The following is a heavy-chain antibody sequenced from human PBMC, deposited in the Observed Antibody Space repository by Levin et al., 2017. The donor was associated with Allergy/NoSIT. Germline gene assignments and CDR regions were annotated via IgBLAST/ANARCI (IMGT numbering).Heavy chain of an antibody. D-gene: IGHD6-19*01. CDR2: IYSGGST. CDR1: GFTVSSNY. CDR3: ARGDSISGWHYFDN. J-gene: IGHJ4*02. Sequence: GESLKISCAASGFTVSSNYMNWVRQAPGKGLEWVSVIYSGGSTYYADSVKGRFTISRDNSKNTLYLQMNSLRAEDTAVYYCARGDSISGWHYFDNWGQGTLVTVSS. V-gene: IGHV3-53*01.